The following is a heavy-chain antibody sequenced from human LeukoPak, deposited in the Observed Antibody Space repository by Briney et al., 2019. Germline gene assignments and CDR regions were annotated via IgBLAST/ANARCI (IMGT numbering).Heavy chain of an antibody. CDR3: ASRTRDYYYGVDV. Sequence: GDLRPSCAASGFTVINNYMTWVPQAPGKGLEWVSLIYRGGGTFYADSVKGRFTISRDNSKNTLYLQMHSLRAEDTAVYYCASRTRDYYYGVDVWGQGTTVTVSS. CDR1: GFTVINNY. J-gene: IGHJ6*02. V-gene: IGHV3-66*01. CDR2: IYRGGGT.